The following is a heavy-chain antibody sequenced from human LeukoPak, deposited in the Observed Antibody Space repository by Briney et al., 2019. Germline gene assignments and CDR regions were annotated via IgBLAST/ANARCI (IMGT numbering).Heavy chain of an antibody. CDR3: TRGGFEDSSRRPYDP. J-gene: IGHJ5*02. CDR2: INTGSTTI. D-gene: IGHD2-21*01. Sequence: PGGSLRLSCAASGFTFSPYTMHWFRQPPGKGLEWISYINTGSTTIYYADSVKGRFTISRDNSKNTLYLQMNSLRAEDTAVYYCTRGGFEDSSRRPYDPWGQGLLVTVSS. CDR1: GFTFSPYT. V-gene: IGHV3-48*01.